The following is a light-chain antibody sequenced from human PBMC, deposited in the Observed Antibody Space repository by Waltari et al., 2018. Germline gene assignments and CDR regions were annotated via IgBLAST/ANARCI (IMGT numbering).Light chain of an antibody. CDR2: SNY. V-gene: IGLV1-44*01. CDR1: SSNIGSYT. Sequence: QSVLTQPPSASGTPGQGVTISCSGSSSNIGSYTVNWYQQLPGTAPKLLIYSNYQRPAGVPDRFSGSKSGTSASLASSGLQSEDEADYYCATWDNSLNGAVFGGGTQLTVL. CDR3: ATWDNSLNGAV. J-gene: IGLJ7*01.